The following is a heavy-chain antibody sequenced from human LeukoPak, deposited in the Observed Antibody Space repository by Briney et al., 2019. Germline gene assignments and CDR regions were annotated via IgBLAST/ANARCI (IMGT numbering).Heavy chain of an antibody. CDR1: GFTFDSYW. CDR2: IKQDGSEK. V-gene: IGHV3-7*01. CDR3: ARAGYYGSGNWFDP. D-gene: IGHD3-10*01. Sequence: GGSLRLSCAASGFTFDSYWMNWVRQAPGKGLEWVANIKQDGSEKYYVDSVKGRFTISRDNAKNSLYLQMNSLRAEDTAVYYCARAGYYGSGNWFDPWGQGTLVTVSS. J-gene: IGHJ5*02.